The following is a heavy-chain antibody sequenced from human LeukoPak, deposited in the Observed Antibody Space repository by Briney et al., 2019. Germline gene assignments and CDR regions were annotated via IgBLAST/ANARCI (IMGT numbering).Heavy chain of an antibody. CDR1: GFTFSSYG. D-gene: IGHD2-15*01. CDR3: ANGLGYCSGGSCLEDFLLDY. Sequence: GGSLRLSCAASGFTFSSYGMHWVREAPGKGLEWVAVIWYDGSNKYYADAVKGRFTISRDNSKNTLYLQMNSLRAEDTDVYYCANGLGYCSGGSCLEDFLLDYWGQGTLVTVSS. J-gene: IGHJ4*02. V-gene: IGHV3-33*06. CDR2: IWYDGSNK.